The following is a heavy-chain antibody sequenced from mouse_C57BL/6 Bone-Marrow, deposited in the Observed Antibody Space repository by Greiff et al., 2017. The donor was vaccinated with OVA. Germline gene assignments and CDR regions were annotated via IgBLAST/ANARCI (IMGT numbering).Heavy chain of an antibody. CDR3: TRGYYFDY. V-gene: IGHV1-4*01. Sequence: QVQLQQSGAELARPGASVKMSCKASGYTFTSYTIHWVKQRPGQGLEWIGYIDPTNDYTNYNQKFKGKATLTADKTSSTAYMQLSSLTSEDSTVDYSTRGYYFDYWGRGTTLTVTS. J-gene: IGHJ2*01. CDR2: IDPTNDYT. CDR1: GYTFTSYT.